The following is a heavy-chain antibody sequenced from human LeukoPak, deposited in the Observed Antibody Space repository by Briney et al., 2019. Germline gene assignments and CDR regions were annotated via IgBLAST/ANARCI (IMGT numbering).Heavy chain of an antibody. CDR2: ISSNGGST. CDR1: GFTFSNYA. CDR3: VKDTNSLGYCSGGRCPFFDY. D-gene: IGHD2-15*01. Sequence: PGGSLRLSCSASGFTFSNYAMHWVRQAPGMGLEYVSSISSNGGSTYYADSVKGRFTISRDNSKNTLYLQMSSLRLEDTAVYHCVKDTNSLGYCSGGRCPFFDYWGQGSLVTVSS. V-gene: IGHV3-64D*08. J-gene: IGHJ4*02.